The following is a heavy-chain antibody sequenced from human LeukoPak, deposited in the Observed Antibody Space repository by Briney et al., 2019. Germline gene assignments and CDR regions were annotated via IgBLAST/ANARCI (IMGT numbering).Heavy chain of an antibody. D-gene: IGHD3-9*01. CDR3: ASEPRLRYFDWLLFG. Sequence: PGGSLRLSCVVSGFTFSSYSMNWVRQAPGKGLEWVSSIYYADSVKGRFTISRDNAKNSLYLQMNSLRAEDAAVYYCASEPRLRYFDWLLFGWGQGTLVTVSS. CDR2: I. J-gene: IGHJ4*02. CDR1: GFTFSSYS. V-gene: IGHV3-21*01.